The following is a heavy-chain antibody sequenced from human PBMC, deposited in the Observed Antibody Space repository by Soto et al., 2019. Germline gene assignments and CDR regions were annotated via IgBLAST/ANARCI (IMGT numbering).Heavy chain of an antibody. D-gene: IGHD4-17*01. CDR1: GFTFSSYA. J-gene: IGHJ3*02. Sequence: EVQLLESGGGLVQPGGSLRLSCAASGFTFSSYAMSWVRQAPGKGLEWVSAISGSGGSTYYADSVKGRFTISRDNSKNTLYLQMNSLRAEDTAVYYCAKFSGTTTVVTQGRDAFDIWGQGTMVTVSS. CDR2: ISGSGGST. V-gene: IGHV3-23*01. CDR3: AKFSGTTTVVTQGRDAFDI.